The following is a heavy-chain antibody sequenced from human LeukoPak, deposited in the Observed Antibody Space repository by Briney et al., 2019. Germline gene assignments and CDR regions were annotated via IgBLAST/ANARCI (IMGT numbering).Heavy chain of an antibody. V-gene: IGHV4-61*01. CDR1: GGSVSSGSFY. CDR3: ARSYCGSDCYTGTYWYFDL. Sequence: SETLSLTCTVSGGSVSSGSFYWSWTRQPPGKGLEWIGYISYSGSTNYNPSLKSRVTISVDTSKNQFSLKLSSVTAADTAVYYCARSYCGSDCYTGTYWYFDLWGRGTLVTVSS. J-gene: IGHJ2*01. D-gene: IGHD2-21*02. CDR2: ISYSGST.